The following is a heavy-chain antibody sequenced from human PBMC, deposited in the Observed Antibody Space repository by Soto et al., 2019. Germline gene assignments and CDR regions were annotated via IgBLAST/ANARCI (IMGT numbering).Heavy chain of an antibody. CDR3: AKDRAGYGDFLDY. CDR2: IHYSGST. J-gene: IGHJ4*02. Sequence: QVQLQESGPGLVKPSQTLSLTCTVSGGSISSGDYYWNWIRQHPGKGLEWIGYIHYSGSTYYNPSLKSRVTLSVDTSQNQFSLKMSSVTDADTAVYYCAKDRAGYGDFLDYWGQGTLVTVSS. D-gene: IGHD4-17*01. V-gene: IGHV4-31*03. CDR1: GGSISSGDYY.